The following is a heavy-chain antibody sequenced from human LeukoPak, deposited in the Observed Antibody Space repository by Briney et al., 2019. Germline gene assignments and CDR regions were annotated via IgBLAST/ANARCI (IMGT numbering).Heavy chain of an antibody. CDR1: GYSFTNYW. D-gene: IGHD5-18*01. CDR2: IYPGDSDT. J-gene: IGHJ4*02. Sequence: GESLKISCKGSGYSFTNYWIGWVRQMARKGLEWMGIIYPGDSDTRYSPSFQGQVTFSADKSISTAYLQWNSLKASDTAMYYCARLGDNTAFDYWGQGTLVPVSS. CDR3: ARLGDNTAFDY. V-gene: IGHV5-51*01.